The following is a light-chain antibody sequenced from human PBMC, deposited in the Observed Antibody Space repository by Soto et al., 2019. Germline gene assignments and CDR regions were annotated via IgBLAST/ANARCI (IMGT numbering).Light chain of an antibody. CDR1: QSVLYSSNNKNY. CDR2: WAS. Sequence: DIVMTQSPDSLAVSLGERATINCKSSQSVLYSSNNKNYLAWYQQKPGQPPKLLIYWASTRGSGVPDRFSGSGSGTDFTLTISSLQAEDVAVYYCQQYSTIPLTLGGGTKVDIK. CDR3: QQYSTIPLT. J-gene: IGKJ4*01. V-gene: IGKV4-1*01.